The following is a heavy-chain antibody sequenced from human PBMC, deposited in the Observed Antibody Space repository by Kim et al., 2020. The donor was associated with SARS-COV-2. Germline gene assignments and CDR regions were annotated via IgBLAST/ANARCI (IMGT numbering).Heavy chain of an antibody. J-gene: IGHJ4*02. CDR2: IHRSGTT. D-gene: IGHD3-10*01. CDR1: GGSFYDYY. CDR3: ARGEGFGESFDF. Sequence: SETLSLTCAVYGGSFYDYYWNWIRQPPGRGLEWIGEIHRSGTTHYNPSLKSRVTISVDTSNNHFSLRLNSVTAADTAVYYCARGEGFGESFDFWGQGTLV. V-gene: IGHV4-34*01.